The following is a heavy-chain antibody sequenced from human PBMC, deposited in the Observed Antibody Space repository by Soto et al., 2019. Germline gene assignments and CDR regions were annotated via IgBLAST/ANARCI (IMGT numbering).Heavy chain of an antibody. CDR3: ARDTNHYPSDAFDI. V-gene: IGHV3-48*02. Sequence: GGSLRLSCAASGFTFSSYSMNWVRQAPGKGLEWVSYISSSSSTIYYADSVKGRFTISRDNAKNSLYLQMNSLRDEDTAVYYCARDTNHYPSDAFDIWGQGTMVTVSS. J-gene: IGHJ3*02. CDR1: GFTFSSYS. D-gene: IGHD1-26*01. CDR2: ISSSSSTI.